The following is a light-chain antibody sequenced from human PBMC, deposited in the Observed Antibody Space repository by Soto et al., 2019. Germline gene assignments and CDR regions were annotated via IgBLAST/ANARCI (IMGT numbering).Light chain of an antibody. Sequence: QSVLTQPPSASGTPGQRVTISCSGSTSNIGMSPVDRCQHLPGTAPKLLIYNNNQRPSGVPDRFSGSESGTSASLAISGLQSEDEADYFCAAWDASLNGFVFGTGTKVTVL. V-gene: IGLV1-44*01. CDR3: AAWDASLNGFV. CDR1: TSNIGMSP. CDR2: NNN. J-gene: IGLJ1*01.